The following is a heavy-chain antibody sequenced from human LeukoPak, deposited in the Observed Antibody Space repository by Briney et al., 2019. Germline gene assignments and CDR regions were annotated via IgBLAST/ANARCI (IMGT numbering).Heavy chain of an antibody. CDR2: IVGDGGST. J-gene: IGHJ4*02. Sequence: GGSLRLSCAASGFTLVIYATNWARQPPGKSLGGVSFIVGDGGSTYYADSVKGRFTVSRDNSKNSLYLQVNSLRTEDTALYYCAKDISRNFVVVPAADYWGQGTLVTVSS. D-gene: IGHD2-2*01. CDR3: AKDISRNFVVVPAADY. CDR1: GFTLVIYA. V-gene: IGHV3-43*02.